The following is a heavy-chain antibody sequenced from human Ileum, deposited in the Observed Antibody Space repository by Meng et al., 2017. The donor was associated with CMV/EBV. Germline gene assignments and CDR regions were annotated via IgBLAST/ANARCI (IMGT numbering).Heavy chain of an antibody. J-gene: IGHJ4*02. Sequence: EGELLESGWDLVQPWGSLGFSGAASGFTFNSYAMSWVRQAPGKGLEWVSSISAGGTGTYYAGSVKGRFTISRDSSKNTLYLQMNSLRAEDTALYYCARLSNRPGPNDYWGQGTLVTVSS. CDR2: ISAGGTGT. CDR1: GFTFNSYA. V-gene: IGHV3-23*01. CDR3: ARLSNRPGPNDY. D-gene: IGHD1-14*01.